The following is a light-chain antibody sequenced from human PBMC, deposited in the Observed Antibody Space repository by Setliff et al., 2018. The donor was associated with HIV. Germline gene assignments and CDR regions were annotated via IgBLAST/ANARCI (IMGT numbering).Light chain of an antibody. CDR1: SSNIGSNY. CDR2: GNN. Sequence: QSVLTQQPSASGTPGQRVTISCSGSSSNIGSNYVYWYQQHPGTAPKLLIYGNNQRPSGVPDRFSGSKSGTSASLAISGLRSEDEADYYCAAWDDSLSKFFGTGTKVTVL. J-gene: IGLJ1*01. V-gene: IGLV1-47*01. CDR3: AAWDDSLSKF.